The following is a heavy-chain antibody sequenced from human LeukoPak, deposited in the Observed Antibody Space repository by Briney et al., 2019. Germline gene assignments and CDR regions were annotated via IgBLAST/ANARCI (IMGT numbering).Heavy chain of an antibody. CDR1: GLTFSSYA. CDR3: VVSYLYAFDI. J-gene: IGHJ3*02. CDR2: ISSNGGST. D-gene: IGHD5-18*01. V-gene: IGHV3-64D*09. Sequence: TGGSLRLSCSASGLTFSSYAMHWVRQAPGKGLEYVSAISSNGGSTYYADSVKGRFTISRDNYKNTLNLQMSSLRAEDTAVYYCVVSYLYAFDIWGQGTMVTVSS.